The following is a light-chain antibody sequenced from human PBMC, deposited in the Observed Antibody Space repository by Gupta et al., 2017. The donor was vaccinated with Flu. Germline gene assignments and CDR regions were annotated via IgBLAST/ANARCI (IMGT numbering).Light chain of an antibody. CDR3: GSDGDTYR. Sequence: GQSLTIYGKGTTSEVGTYHDGCWDQQHPGKADKLMIDDGRKRPAGVPDRFSGSKAGTTASLTIAGLQAEDEADYCCGSDGDTYRFGGGTKLTVL. J-gene: IGLJ2*01. CDR2: DGR. CDR1: TSEVGTYHD. V-gene: IGLV2-11*03.